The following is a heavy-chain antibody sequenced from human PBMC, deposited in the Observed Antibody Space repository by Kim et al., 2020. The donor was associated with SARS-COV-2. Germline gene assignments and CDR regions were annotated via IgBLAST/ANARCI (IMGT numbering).Heavy chain of an antibody. CDR3: ARLSRTDINWFDP. V-gene: IGHV5-51*01. J-gene: IGHJ5*02. Sequence: YSPSFQGQVTISADKSISTAYLQWSSLKASDTAMYYCARLSRTDINWFDPWGQGTLVTVSS.